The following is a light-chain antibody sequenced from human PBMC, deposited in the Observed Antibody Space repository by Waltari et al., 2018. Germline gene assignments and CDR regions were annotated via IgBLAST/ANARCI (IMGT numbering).Light chain of an antibody. CDR3: SSQSSNDVVL. CDR2: DVS. CDR1: SSDVGGYNS. J-gene: IGLJ2*01. V-gene: IGLV2-14*03. Sequence: QSALTQPASVSGSPGQSITISCTGTSSDVGGYNSVSWYQDDPGQAPKDIIYDVSNRPSGVSDRFAGSKSGNTASLTISGLQAEDEADYYCSSQSSNDVVLFGGGTKLTVL.